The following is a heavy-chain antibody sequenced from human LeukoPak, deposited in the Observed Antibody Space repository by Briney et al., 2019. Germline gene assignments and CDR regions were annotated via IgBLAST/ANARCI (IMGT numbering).Heavy chain of an antibody. J-gene: IGHJ4*02. CDR2: STDGRIT. D-gene: IGHD3-22*01. V-gene: IGHV3-74*03. CDR3: ARDSAYYDSSGLDS. Sequence: STDGRITSYAASVKGRFTISRDNAKSTLYLQMNRLRAEDTAVYFCARDSAYYDSSGLDSWGQGTLVTVSS.